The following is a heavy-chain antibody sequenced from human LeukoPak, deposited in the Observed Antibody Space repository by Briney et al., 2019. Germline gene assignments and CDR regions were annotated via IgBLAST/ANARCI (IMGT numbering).Heavy chain of an antibody. Sequence: SETLSFTGTGSGGSISSYYWSWIRQPPGKGLELIGYIYYSGSTNYNPSLKSRVTISVDMSKNQFSLELSSVTAADTAVYYCARGGTAAVWFFDYWGQGTLVTVSS. D-gene: IGHD6-13*01. CDR3: ARGGTAAVWFFDY. V-gene: IGHV4-59*01. J-gene: IGHJ4*02. CDR2: IYYSGST. CDR1: GGSISSYY.